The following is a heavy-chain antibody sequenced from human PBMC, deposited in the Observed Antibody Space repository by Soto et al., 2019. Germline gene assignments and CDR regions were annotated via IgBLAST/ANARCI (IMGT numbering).Heavy chain of an antibody. CDR3: AEDGIRDTVPVSAFLLTRSSDL. Sequence: PGKGLEWVSYISSSSSTIYYADAVKGRLTISRDNAKNSLYLQMNSLRAEDTAVSFQAEDGIRDTVPVSAFLLTRSSDL. J-gene: IGHJ2*01. V-gene: IGHV3-48*01. D-gene: IGHD2-15*01. CDR2: ISSSSSTI.